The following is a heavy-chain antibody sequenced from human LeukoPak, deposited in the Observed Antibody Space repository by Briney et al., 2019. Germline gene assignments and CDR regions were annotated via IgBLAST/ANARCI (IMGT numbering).Heavy chain of an antibody. CDR2: ISSSSSYL. V-gene: IGHV3-21*01. J-gene: IGHJ6*03. CDR1: GFTFSTYS. Sequence: KTGGSLRLSCAASGFTFSTYSMNWVRQAPGKGLEWVSSISSSSSYLYYVDSLKGRFSISRDSSKNILYLQMNSLRAEDTAVYYCAKDRCSNGVGCYYYYMDVWGKGTTVTISS. CDR3: AKDRCSNGVGCYYYYMDV. D-gene: IGHD2-8*01.